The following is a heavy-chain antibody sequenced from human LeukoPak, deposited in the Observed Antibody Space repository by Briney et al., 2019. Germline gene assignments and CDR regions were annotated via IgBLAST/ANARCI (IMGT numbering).Heavy chain of an antibody. Sequence: GRSLRLSCAASGFTFDDYAMHWVRQAPGKGLEWVSGISWNSGSIGYADSVKGRFTISRDNAKNSLYLQMNSLRAEDTALYYCAKDSVAAAKPGDGMDVWGQGTTVTVSS. CDR3: AKDSVAAAKPGDGMDV. J-gene: IGHJ6*02. D-gene: IGHD6-13*01. V-gene: IGHV3-9*01. CDR2: ISWNSGSI. CDR1: GFTFDDYA.